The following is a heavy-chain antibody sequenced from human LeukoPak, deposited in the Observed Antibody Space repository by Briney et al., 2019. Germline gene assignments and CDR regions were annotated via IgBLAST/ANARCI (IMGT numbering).Heavy chain of an antibody. CDR1: GFTFSSYS. V-gene: IGHV3-21*01. D-gene: IGHD2-2*01. CDR3: ARDLCSSTSCYWGYYYYGMDV. Sequence: GGSLRLSCAASGFTFSSYSMNWVRQAPGKGLEWVSSISSSSSYIYCADSVKGRFTISRDNAKNSLYLQMNSLRAEDTAVYYCARDLCSSTSCYWGYYYYGMDVWGQGTTVTVPS. J-gene: IGHJ6*02. CDR2: ISSSSSYI.